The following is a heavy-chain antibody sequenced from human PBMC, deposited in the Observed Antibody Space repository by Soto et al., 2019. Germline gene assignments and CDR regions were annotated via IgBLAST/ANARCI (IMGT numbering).Heavy chain of an antibody. D-gene: IGHD1-26*01. CDR2: ISGGGDTT. V-gene: IGHV3-23*01. J-gene: IGHJ4*02. CDR1: GFTFNNYA. Sequence: EVQLLESGGGLVQPGGSLRLSCAASGFTFNNYAMSWVRQAPGKGLEWVSAISGGGDTTSYADSVKGRFTVSRDGTKTTQYMQLSSPTAERSALCYCRRGPGASWSLTPSVDFLGEGTLVTVSS. CDR3: RRGPGASWSLTPSVDF.